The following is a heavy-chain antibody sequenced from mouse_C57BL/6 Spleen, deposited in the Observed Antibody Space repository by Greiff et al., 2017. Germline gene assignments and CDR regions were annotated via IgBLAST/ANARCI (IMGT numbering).Heavy chain of an antibody. V-gene: IGHV1-9*01. D-gene: IGHD3-3*01. CDR3: ARSTGTPYFDY. Sequence: VQLQQSGAELMKPGASVKLSCKATGYTFTGYWIEWVKQRPGHGLEWIGEILPGSGSTNYNEKFKGKATFTADTASTTAYMQLSSLTTDDAASYYCARSTGTPYFDYWGQGTTLTVSS. CDR1: GYTFTGYW. J-gene: IGHJ2*01. CDR2: ILPGSGST.